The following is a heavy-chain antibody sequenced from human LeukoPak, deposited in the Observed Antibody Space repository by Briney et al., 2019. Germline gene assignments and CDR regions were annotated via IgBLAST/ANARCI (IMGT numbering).Heavy chain of an antibody. V-gene: IGHV1-2*02. Sequence: ASVKVSCKASGYTFTGYYMHWVRQAPGQGLEWMGWINPNSGGTNYAQKFQGRVTMTRDTSISTAYMELSRLRSDDTAVYYCARVGRYSSGWYSIRTPKHIDNWFDPWGQGTLVTVSS. CDR3: ARVGRYSSGWYSIRTPKHIDNWFDP. D-gene: IGHD6-19*01. CDR1: GYTFTGYY. CDR2: INPNSGGT. J-gene: IGHJ5*02.